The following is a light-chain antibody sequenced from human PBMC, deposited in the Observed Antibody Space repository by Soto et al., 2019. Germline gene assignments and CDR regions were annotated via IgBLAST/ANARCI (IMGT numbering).Light chain of an antibody. V-gene: IGKV3-15*01. Sequence: EILLTQSPATLSVSPGERVTLSCRASQSVDISLDWYQQKPGQAPRLLIYGASTRATDMPGTFSGRGSGTEFTLTISSLRPEDVAVYYCQQYRSWPRTFGQGTKVEIK. CDR2: GAS. CDR1: QSVDIS. CDR3: QQYRSWPRT. J-gene: IGKJ1*01.